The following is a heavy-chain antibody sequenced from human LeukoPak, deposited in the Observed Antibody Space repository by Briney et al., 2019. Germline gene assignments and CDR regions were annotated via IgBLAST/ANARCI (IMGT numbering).Heavy chain of an antibody. CDR2: INHSGST. CDR3: ARGSDFWDRRLDY. Sequence: PSETLSLTCTVSGGSISSGGYYWSWIRQPPGKGLEWIGEINHSGSTNYNPSLKSRVTISVDTSKNQFSLKLSSVTAADTAVYYCARGSDFWDRRLDYWGQGTLVTVSS. CDR1: GGSISSGGYY. J-gene: IGHJ4*02. D-gene: IGHD3-3*01. V-gene: IGHV4-39*07.